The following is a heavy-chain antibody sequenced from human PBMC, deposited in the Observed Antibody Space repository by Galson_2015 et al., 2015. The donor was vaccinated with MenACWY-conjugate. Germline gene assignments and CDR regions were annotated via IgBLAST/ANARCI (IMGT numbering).Heavy chain of an antibody. CDR2: INPGGSST. V-gene: IGHV3-74*01. Sequence: SLRLSCAASGFIFNTYWMHWVRQAPGKGLVWVSRINPGGSSTTYADSVKDRFTISRDNAKNTLYLQMNSLRPEDTAVFYCAKTRGASFYFDSWGPGTLVTVSS. CDR3: AKTRGASFYFDS. D-gene: IGHD1-26*01. J-gene: IGHJ4*02. CDR1: GFIFNTYW.